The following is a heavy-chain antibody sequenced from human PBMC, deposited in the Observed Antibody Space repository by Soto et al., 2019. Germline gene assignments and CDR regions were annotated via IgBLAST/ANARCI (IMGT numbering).Heavy chain of an antibody. D-gene: IGHD4-17*01. CDR2: FSAGGRA. V-gene: IGHV3-23*01. J-gene: IGHJ4*02. Sequence: EVQLLESGGRLVQPGGSLRLSCEASGFSFSNYALSWVRQSPGKGLEWVSTFSAGGRAYYADSVKGRFTIAKDTSKNTLHLQASSLRAEDTAVYYCAKESMPEHYGDTLFDYWGQGTRVTVSS. CDR3: AKESMPEHYGDTLFDY. CDR1: GFSFSNYA.